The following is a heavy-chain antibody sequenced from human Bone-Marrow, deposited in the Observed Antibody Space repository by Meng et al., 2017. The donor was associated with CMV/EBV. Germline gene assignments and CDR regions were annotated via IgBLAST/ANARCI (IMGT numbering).Heavy chain of an antibody. CDR1: GGSISSTTYY. Sequence: SEPLSLTCTVSGGSISSTTYYWGWIRQPPGKGLEWIGSIYYSGSTYYNPSLKSRVTISLDTSKNKFSLKVTSVTAADTAVYYCARDFLLPIAILDYWGQGTLVTVSS. CDR2: IYYSGST. V-gene: IGHV4-39*07. J-gene: IGHJ4*02. D-gene: IGHD2-21*01. CDR3: ARDFLLPIAILDY.